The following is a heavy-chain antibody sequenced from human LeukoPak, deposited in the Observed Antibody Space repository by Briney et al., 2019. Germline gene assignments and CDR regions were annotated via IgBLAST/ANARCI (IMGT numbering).Heavy chain of an antibody. D-gene: IGHD3-22*01. Sequence: GGSLRLSCAASGFTFSSCAMNWVRQAPGKGLEWDSGISGSGGITHYADSVRGRFTISRDNSKNTLYLQMNSLRAEDTAVYYCAKDPTDFDSSGQTYFDYWGQGSLVTVSS. CDR2: ISGSGGIT. CDR1: GFTFSSCA. V-gene: IGHV3-23*01. J-gene: IGHJ4*02. CDR3: AKDPTDFDSSGQTYFDY.